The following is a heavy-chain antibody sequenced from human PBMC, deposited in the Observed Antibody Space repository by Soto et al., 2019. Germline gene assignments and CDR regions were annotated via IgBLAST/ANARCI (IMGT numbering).Heavy chain of an antibody. CDR2: IYWDDDK. D-gene: IGHD3-3*01. CDR3: AHRRRISEYYDFWSGYYRQNYYYYYKDV. J-gene: IGHJ6*03. CDR1: GFSLSTSGVG. V-gene: IGHV2-5*02. Sequence: SGPTLVNPTQTLTLTCTFSGFSLSTSGVGVGWIRQPPGKALEWLALIYWDDDKRYSPSLKSRLTITKDTSKNQVVLTMTNMDPVDTATYYCAHRRRISEYYDFWSGYYRQNYYYYYKDVWGKGTTVTVSS.